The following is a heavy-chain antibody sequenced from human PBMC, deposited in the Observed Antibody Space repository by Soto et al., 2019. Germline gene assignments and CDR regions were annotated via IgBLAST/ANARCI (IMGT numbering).Heavy chain of an antibody. D-gene: IGHD5-18*01. J-gene: IGHJ6*02. V-gene: IGHV4-34*01. CDR3: ARRRQLWLVGRYYYYYGMDV. CDR1: GGSFSGYY. CDR2: INHSGST. Sequence: PSETLSLTCAVYGGSFSGYYWSWFRQPPGKGLEWVGEINHSGSTNYNPSLKSRVTISVDTSKNQFSLKLSSVTAADTAVYYCARRRQLWLVGRYYYYYGMDVWGQGTTITVS.